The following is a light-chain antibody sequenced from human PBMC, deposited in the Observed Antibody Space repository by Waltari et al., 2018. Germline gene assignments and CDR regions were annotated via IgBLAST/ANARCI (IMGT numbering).Light chain of an antibody. J-gene: IGLJ1*01. V-gene: IGLV2-14*01. CDR3: CSYTRSSTYV. CDR1: RSDIGTYHY. CDR2: DVN. Sequence: QSALPQPASVSGSPGQSITISCTGTRSDIGTYHYLSWYQQYPGKAPKLMIYDVNKRPSCVSDRFAGSKSGNTASLTISGLQAEDEADYYCCSYTRSSTYVFGTGTQVTVL.